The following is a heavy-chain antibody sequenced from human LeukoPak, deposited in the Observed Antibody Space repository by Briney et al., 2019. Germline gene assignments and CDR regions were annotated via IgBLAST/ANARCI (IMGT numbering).Heavy chain of an antibody. Sequence: SETLSLTCGVSGGSLSGYLWTWIRQPPGQGLEWIGYIYHTETATYNPSLKSRLTTSVDTSRNQVSLTLPSVTAADTAVYYCTRGDSSRLSHPYFYGMDVWGKGATVTVSS. D-gene: IGHD2-21*01. J-gene: IGHJ6*04. CDR3: TRGDSSRLSHPYFYGMDV. CDR1: GGSLSGYL. V-gene: IGHV4-59*01. CDR2: IYHTETA.